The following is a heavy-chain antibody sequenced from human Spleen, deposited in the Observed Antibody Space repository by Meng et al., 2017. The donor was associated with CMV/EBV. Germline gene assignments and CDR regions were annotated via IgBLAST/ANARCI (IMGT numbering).Heavy chain of an antibody. V-gene: IGHV1-69*10. CDR1: GGNFSSYA. CDR2: IIPIIGIA. D-gene: IGHD1-1*01. CDR3: ASRTIEDNWFDP. J-gene: IGHJ5*02. Sequence: CKASGGNFSSYAISGVRQAPGQGLEWMGGIIPIIGIANYAQKFQGRVTITADKSTSTAYMELSSLRSEDTAVYYCASRTIEDNWFDPWGQGTLVTVSS.